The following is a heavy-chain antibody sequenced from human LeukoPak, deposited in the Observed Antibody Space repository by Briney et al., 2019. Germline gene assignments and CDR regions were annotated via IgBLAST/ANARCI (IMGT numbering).Heavy chain of an antibody. V-gene: IGHV1-18*01. Sequence: ASVKVSCKASGYTFTSYGISWVRQAPGQGLEWMGWISAYNGNTNYAQKLQGRVTMTTDTSTSTAYMELSSLRSEDTAVYYCARAGDYYDSSGYRQILDYWGQGTLVTVSS. CDR3: ARAGDYYDSSGYRQILDY. CDR2: ISAYNGNT. CDR1: GYTFTSYG. D-gene: IGHD3-22*01. J-gene: IGHJ4*02.